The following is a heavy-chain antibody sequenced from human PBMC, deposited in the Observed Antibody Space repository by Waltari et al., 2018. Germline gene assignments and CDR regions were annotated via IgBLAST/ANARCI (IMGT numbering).Heavy chain of an antibody. CDR1: GGSISSYY. Sequence: QVQLQESGPGLVKPSETLSLTCPVSGGSISSYYWSWIRQPPGKGLEWIAYIYYSGSTNYNPSLKSRVTISVDTSKNQFSLKLSSVTAADTAVYYCARHSTNRYDYWGQGTLVTVSS. J-gene: IGHJ4*02. V-gene: IGHV4-59*08. CDR2: IYYSGST. D-gene: IGHD3-3*02. CDR3: ARHSTNRYDY.